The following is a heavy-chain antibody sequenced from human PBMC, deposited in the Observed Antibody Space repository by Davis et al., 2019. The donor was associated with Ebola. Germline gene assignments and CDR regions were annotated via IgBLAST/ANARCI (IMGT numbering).Heavy chain of an antibody. Sequence: SETLSLTCTVPGGSVSSGSYYWGWIRQPPGRGLEWIGSIYYSGSTYYNPSLKSRVTISVDTSKNQFSLKLSSVTAADTAVYYCARLSGDRILYWWRATDWGQGTLVTVSS. CDR3: ARLSGDRILYWWRATD. V-gene: IGHV4-39*01. J-gene: IGHJ4*02. D-gene: IGHD2-8*02. CDR2: IYYSGST. CDR1: GGSVSSGSYY.